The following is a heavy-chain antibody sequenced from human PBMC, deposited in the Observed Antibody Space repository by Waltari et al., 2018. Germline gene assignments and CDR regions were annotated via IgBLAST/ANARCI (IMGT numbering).Heavy chain of an antibody. CDR3: ARRAIALAGRGHFDS. Sequence: EVQLVESGGGLVQPGGSLRLSCAASGFTFNTHWMHWVRQAPGKGLEWGARTNSECGSTGNADSVKGRFTISRDNAKNTRYLQMDSLRVEDTAVYYCARRAIALAGRGHFDSWGQGTLVTVSS. CDR2: TNSECGST. D-gene: IGHD3-10*01. J-gene: IGHJ4*02. CDR1: GFTFNTHW. V-gene: IGHV3-74*01.